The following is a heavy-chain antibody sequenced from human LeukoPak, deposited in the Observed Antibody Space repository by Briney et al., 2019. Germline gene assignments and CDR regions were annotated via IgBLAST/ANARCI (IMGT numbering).Heavy chain of an antibody. CDR1: GFTVTSNY. V-gene: IGHV3-21*01. CDR3: ARSRSMSKNDKNLRY. J-gene: IGHJ4*02. D-gene: IGHD1-26*01. Sequence: PGGSLRLSCAASGFTVTSNYMSWVRQAPGKGLEWVSSIKASDNYIYYAASVAGRLTISTDAAQNSLYLQMDSLRAEDTATYYCARSRSMSKNDKNLRYWGQGTLVTVSS. CDR2: IKASDNYI.